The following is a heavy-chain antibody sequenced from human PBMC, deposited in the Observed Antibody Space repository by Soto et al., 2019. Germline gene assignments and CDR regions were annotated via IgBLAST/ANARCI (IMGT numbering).Heavy chain of an antibody. CDR3: ARDQLPDDYIWGSYPSWAFDI. J-gene: IGHJ3*02. D-gene: IGHD3-16*02. V-gene: IGHV3-66*01. CDR2: IYSGGST. Sequence: EVQLVESGGGLVQPGGSLRLSCAASGFTVSSNYMSWVRQAPGKGLEWVSVIYSGGSTYYADSVKGRFTISRDNSKNTLYLKMNSLRAEDTAVYYCARDQLPDDYIWGSYPSWAFDIWGQGTMVTVSS. CDR1: GFTVSSNY.